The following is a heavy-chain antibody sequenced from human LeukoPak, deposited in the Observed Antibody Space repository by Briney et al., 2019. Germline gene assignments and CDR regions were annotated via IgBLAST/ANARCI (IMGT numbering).Heavy chain of an antibody. D-gene: IGHD6-13*01. V-gene: IGHV1-2*02. CDR3: ARARIGGYSSTHPY. CDR1: GYTFTDHY. Sequence: ASVKVSCTASGYTFTDHYMHWVRQAPGQGLEWMGWINPDSGGTNYAPKFQGRVTMTRDTSIRAAYMELSRLRSDDTAVYYCARARIGGYSSTHPYWGQGTLVTVSS. CDR2: INPDSGGT. J-gene: IGHJ4*02.